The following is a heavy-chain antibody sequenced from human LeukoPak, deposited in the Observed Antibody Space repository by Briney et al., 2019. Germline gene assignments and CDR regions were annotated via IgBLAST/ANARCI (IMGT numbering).Heavy chain of an antibody. D-gene: IGHD3-22*01. CDR3: ARGLKYYYDSSGLRGAFDI. CDR2: INTNTGNP. CDR1: GYTFNSYA. Sequence: ASVKVSCKASGYTFNSYAMNWVRQAPGQGLEWMGWINTNTGNPTYAQGFTGRFVFSLDTSVSTAYLQISRLKAEDTGVFYCARGLKYYYDSSGLRGAFDIWGQGTMVTVSS. J-gene: IGHJ3*02. V-gene: IGHV7-4-1*02.